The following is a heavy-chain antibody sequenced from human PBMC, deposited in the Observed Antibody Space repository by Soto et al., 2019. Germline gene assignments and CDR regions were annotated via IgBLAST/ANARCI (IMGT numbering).Heavy chain of an antibody. Sequence: ASVKVSCKASGYTFTSYGISWVRRAPGQGLEWMGWISAYNGNTNYAQKLQGRVTMTTDTSTSTAYMELRSLRPDDTAVYYCARRYCSGGSCYSGWFDPWGQGTLVTVSS. J-gene: IGHJ5*02. CDR3: ARRYCSGGSCYSGWFDP. D-gene: IGHD2-15*01. CDR1: GYTFTSYG. V-gene: IGHV1-18*04. CDR2: ISAYNGNT.